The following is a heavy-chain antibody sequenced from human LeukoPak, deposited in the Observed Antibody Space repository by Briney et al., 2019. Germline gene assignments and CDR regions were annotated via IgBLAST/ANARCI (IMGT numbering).Heavy chain of an antibody. D-gene: IGHD3-16*01. CDR2: IYTSGST. CDR3: AGGDYYYYYMDV. CDR1: GGSISSYY. V-gene: IGHV4-4*07. Sequence: SETLSLTCTVSGGSISSYYWSWIRQPAGRGLEWIGRIYTSGSTNYNPSLKSRVTMSVDTSKNQFSLKLSSVTAADTAVYYCAGGDYYYYYMDVWGKGTTVTVSS. J-gene: IGHJ6*03.